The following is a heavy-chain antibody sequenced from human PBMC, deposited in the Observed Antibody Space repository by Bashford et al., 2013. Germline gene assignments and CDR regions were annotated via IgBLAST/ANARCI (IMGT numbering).Heavy chain of an antibody. CDR2: ISSNGGST. J-gene: IGHJ4*02. D-gene: IGHD2-15*01. CDR1: GFTFSSYA. V-gene: IGHV3-64D*06. CDR3: ARFTLAALGPYCSGGSCFGPLDY. Sequence: GSLRLSCAASGFTFSSYAMHWVRQAPGKGLEYVSAISSNGGSTYYADSVKGRFTISRDNSKNTLYLQMSSLRAEDTAVYYCARFTLAALGPYCSGGSCFGPLDYWGQGTLVTVSS.